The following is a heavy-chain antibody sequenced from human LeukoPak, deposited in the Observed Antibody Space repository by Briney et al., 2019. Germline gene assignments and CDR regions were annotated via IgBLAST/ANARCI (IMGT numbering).Heavy chain of an antibody. CDR2: ISSSGSTI. CDR1: GFTFSDYY. Sequence: PGGSLRLSCAASGFTFSDYYMGWIRQAPGKGLEWVSYISSSGSTIYYADSVKGRFTISRDNAKNSLYLQMNSLRAEDTAVYYCARVLREIQLWSGPYYYYYMDVWGKGTTVTVSS. D-gene: IGHD5-18*01. CDR3: ARVLREIQLWSGPYYYYYMDV. V-gene: IGHV3-11*04. J-gene: IGHJ6*03.